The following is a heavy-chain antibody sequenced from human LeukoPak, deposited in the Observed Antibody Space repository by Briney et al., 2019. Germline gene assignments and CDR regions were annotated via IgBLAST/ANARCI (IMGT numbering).Heavy chain of an antibody. D-gene: IGHD1-1*01. CDR2: IKSKTDGGTT. J-gene: IGHJ4*02. Sequence: GGSLRLSCAASGFTFSKAWMSWVRQAPGKGLEWVGRIKSKTDGGTTDYAAPVKGRFTISRDDSKNTLYLQMNSLKIEDTAVYYCAKVPQTGRTTGTPFDYWGQGTLVTVSS. V-gene: IGHV3-15*01. CDR1: GFTFSKAW. CDR3: AKVPQTGRTTGTPFDY.